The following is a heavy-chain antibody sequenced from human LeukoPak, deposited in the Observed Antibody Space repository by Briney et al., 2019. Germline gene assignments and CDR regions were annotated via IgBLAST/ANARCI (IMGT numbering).Heavy chain of an antibody. CDR1: GGTFSSYA. D-gene: IGHD1-20*01. Sequence: SAKVSCKASGGTFSSYAISWVRQAPGQGLEWMGGIIPIFGTANYAQKFQGRVTITADKSTSTAYMELSSLRSEDTAVYYCARVNWNDVLYYFDYWGQGTLVTVSS. V-gene: IGHV1-69*06. J-gene: IGHJ4*02. CDR2: IIPIFGTA. CDR3: ARVNWNDVLYYFDY.